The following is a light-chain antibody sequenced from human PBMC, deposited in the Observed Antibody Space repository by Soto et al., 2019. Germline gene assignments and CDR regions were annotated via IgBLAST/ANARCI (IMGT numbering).Light chain of an antibody. CDR3: QQLNSYPPT. CDR1: QGISSS. V-gene: IGKV1-9*01. CDR2: AAS. Sequence: DIQLTQSPSFLSASVGDRVTITCRASQGISSSLAWYQQKPGKAPKLLIYAASTLQSGVPSRFSGNESGTEFTLTISSLQPEDFETYYCQQLNSYPPTFGGGTKVEIK. J-gene: IGKJ4*02.